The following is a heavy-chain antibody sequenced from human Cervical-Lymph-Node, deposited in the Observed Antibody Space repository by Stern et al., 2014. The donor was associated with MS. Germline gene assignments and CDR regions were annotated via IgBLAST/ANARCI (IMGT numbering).Heavy chain of an antibody. J-gene: IGHJ2*01. Sequence: VQLEESGPGLVKPSGTLSLTCAVSGGSVSSTNWWSWVRQSPGKGLEWIGNIYPSGACNYRPSLRSRVSIPRDNSKNHLSLHLTSVTAADTAVYYCARERQQYCNSEGCSYWYFDLWGRGTLVTVSS. V-gene: IGHV4-4*02. CDR2: IYPSGAC. CDR3: ARERQQYCNSEGCSYWYFDL. D-gene: IGHD2/OR15-2a*01. CDR1: GGSVSSTNW.